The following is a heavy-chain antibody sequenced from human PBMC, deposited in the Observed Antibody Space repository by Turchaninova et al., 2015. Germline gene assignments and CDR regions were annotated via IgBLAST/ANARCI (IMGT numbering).Heavy chain of an antibody. V-gene: IGHV6-1*01. CDR3: ARGAQNAFDI. J-gene: IGHJ3*02. CDR1: GASLATTGAA. Sequence: APDTVQPPPTPPHTCDVSGASLATTGAAWNWIRQSPSRGLAWLGRAYYWSSWSNNYAVSVKSRITINPDTSKNQFFLQLQSMTPEDSGIYYCARGAQNAFDIWGQGTLVTVSS. CDR2: AYYWSSWSN.